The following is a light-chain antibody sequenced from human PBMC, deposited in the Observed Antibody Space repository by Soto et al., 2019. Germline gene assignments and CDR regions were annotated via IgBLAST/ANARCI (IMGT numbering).Light chain of an antibody. CDR2: AAS. V-gene: IGKV3-20*01. J-gene: IGKJ2*01. CDR3: QQYDSTPQT. Sequence: EIVLTQSPGTLSLSPGERATLSCRASQSVSSNYLAWYQQKPGQAPRLLIYAASNRATGTPDRFSGSGSGTDFTLTISRLEPEDFVVYYCQQYDSTPQTFGQGTKLEIK. CDR1: QSVSSNY.